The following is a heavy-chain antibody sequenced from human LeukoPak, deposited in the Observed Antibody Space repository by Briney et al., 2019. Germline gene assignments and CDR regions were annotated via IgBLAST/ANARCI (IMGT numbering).Heavy chain of an antibody. CDR1: GFTFSDYY. D-gene: IGHD6-13*01. Sequence: GGSLRLSCAASGFTFSDYYMSWIRQAPGKGLEWVSYISSSSSYTNYADSVKGRFTISRDSAKNSLYLQMNSLRAEDTAVYYCARGGVAAAYCLDYWGQGTLVTVSS. CDR2: ISSSSSYT. J-gene: IGHJ4*02. V-gene: IGHV3-11*05. CDR3: ARGGVAAAYCLDY.